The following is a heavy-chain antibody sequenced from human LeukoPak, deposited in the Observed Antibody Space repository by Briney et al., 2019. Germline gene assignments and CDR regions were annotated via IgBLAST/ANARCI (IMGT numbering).Heavy chain of an antibody. D-gene: IGHD6-19*01. J-gene: IGHJ4*02. V-gene: IGHV4-34*01. Sequence: SETLSLTCAVYGGSFSGYYWSWIRQPPGKGLEWIGEINHSGSTNYNPSLKSRVTISADTSKNQFSLKLSSVTAADTAVYYCARGGYDIAVAGTRKEYYFDYWGQGTLVTVSS. CDR3: ARGGYDIAVAGTRKEYYFDY. CDR2: INHSGST. CDR1: GGSFSGYY.